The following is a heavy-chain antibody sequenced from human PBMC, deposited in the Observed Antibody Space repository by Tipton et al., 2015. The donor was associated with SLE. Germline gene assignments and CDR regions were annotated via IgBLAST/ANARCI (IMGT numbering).Heavy chain of an antibody. CDR1: GLKFSAAW. J-gene: IGHJ6*02. CDR2: IRNKGTV. CDR3: AWESTMYYGMDV. Sequence: GSLRLSCTVSGLKFSAAWVSWLRQAPGKGLEWIGRIRNKGTVDCAASVKGRFTISRDDSQNMIYVEVNSLKNEDTGVYYCAWESTMYYGMDVWGHGATVTVSS. D-gene: IGHD1-26*01. V-gene: IGHV3-15*05.